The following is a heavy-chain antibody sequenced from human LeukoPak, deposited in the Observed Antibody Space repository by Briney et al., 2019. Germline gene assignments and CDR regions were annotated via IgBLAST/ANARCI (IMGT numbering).Heavy chain of an antibody. D-gene: IGHD3-10*01. CDR3: ARDYRYYGSGSYYKDLAY. J-gene: IGHJ4*02. Sequence: QSGGSLRLSCVASGFTFTSYAMSWVRQAPGKGLEWVAVISYDGSNKYYADSVKGRFTISRDNSKNTLYLQMNSLRAEDTAVYYCARDYRYYGSGSYYKDLAYWGQGTLVTVSS. V-gene: IGHV3-30-3*01. CDR1: GFTFTSYA. CDR2: ISYDGSNK.